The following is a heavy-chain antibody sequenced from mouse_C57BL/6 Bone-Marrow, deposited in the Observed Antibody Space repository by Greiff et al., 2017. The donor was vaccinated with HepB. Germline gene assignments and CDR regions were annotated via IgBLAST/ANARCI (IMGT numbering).Heavy chain of an antibody. CDR2: FHPYNDDT. Sequence: VQRVESGAELVKPGASVKMSCKASGYTFTTYPIEWMKQNHGKSLEWIGNFHPYNDDTKYNEKFKGKATLTVEKSSSTVYLELSRLTSADSAVYYCARGAYYYGSKDYFDYWGQGTTLTVSS. V-gene: IGHV1-47*01. D-gene: IGHD1-1*01. CDR3: ARGAYYYGSKDYFDY. J-gene: IGHJ2*01. CDR1: GYTFTTYP.